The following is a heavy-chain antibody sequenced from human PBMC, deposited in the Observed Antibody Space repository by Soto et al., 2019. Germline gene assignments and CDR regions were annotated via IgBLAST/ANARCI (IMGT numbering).Heavy chain of an antibody. J-gene: IGHJ6*03. CDR2: IYPGDSDT. V-gene: IGHV5-51*01. Sequence: GESLKISCKGSGYSFTSYWIGWVRQMPGKGLEWMGIIYPGDSDTRYSPSFQGQVTISADKSISTAYLQWSSLKASDTAMYHCATTRGYCTNGVCYTYYYYMDVWGKGTTVTVSS. D-gene: IGHD2-8*01. CDR1: GYSFTSYW. CDR3: ATTRGYCTNGVCYTYYYYMDV.